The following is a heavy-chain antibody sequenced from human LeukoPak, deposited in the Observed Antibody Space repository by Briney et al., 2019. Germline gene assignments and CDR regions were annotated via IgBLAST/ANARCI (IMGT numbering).Heavy chain of an antibody. D-gene: IGHD3-10*01. Sequence: SGTLSLTCAVSGGSISSSNWWSWVRQPPGKGLEWIGEIYHSGSTNYNPSPKSRVTISVDKSKNQFSLKLSSVTAADTAVYYCASEPEYYYASGSSHGYWGQGTLVTVSS. J-gene: IGHJ4*02. CDR3: ASEPEYYYASGSSHGY. V-gene: IGHV4-4*02. CDR1: GGSISSSNW. CDR2: IYHSGST.